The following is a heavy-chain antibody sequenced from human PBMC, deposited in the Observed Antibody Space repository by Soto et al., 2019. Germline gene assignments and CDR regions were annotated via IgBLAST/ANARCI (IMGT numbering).Heavy chain of an antibody. CDR3: ARLMDAVECSGGSCYGPWFDP. V-gene: IGHV4-39*01. D-gene: IGHD2-15*01. CDR2: IYYSGST. CDR1: GGSISSSSYY. J-gene: IGHJ5*02. Sequence: SETLSLTCTVSGGSISSSSYYWGWIRQPPGKGLEWIGSIYYSGSTYYNPSLKSRVTISVDTSKNQFSLKLSSVTAADTAVYYCARLMDAVECSGGSCYGPWFDPWGQGTLVTVSS.